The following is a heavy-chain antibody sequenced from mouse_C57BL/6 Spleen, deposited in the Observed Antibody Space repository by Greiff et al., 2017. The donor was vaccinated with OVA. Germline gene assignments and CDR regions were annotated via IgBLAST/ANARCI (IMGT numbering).Heavy chain of an antibody. Sequence: QVQLKESGPGILQPSQTLSLTCSFSGFSLSTFGMGVGWIRQPSGKGLEWLAHIWWDDDKYYNPALKSRLTISKDTSKNQVFLKIAKVDTADTATYYCARIGYYGSSPHGYFDVWGTGTTVTVSS. D-gene: IGHD1-1*01. CDR2: IWWDDDK. CDR3: ARIGYYGSSPHGYFDV. CDR1: GFSLSTFGMG. J-gene: IGHJ1*03. V-gene: IGHV8-8*01.